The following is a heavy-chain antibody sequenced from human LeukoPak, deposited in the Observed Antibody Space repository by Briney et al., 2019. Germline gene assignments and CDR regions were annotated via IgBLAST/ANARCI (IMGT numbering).Heavy chain of an antibody. CDR1: GFTFSSYW. CDR2: IWYDGSDK. CDR3: ARDRYTSSWRTIDY. J-gene: IGHJ4*02. V-gene: IGHV3-33*08. D-gene: IGHD6-13*01. Sequence: GGSLRLSCAASGFTFSSYWMNRARQALGKGLEWVAVIWYDGSDKYYADSVKGRFTISRDNSKNTLYLQMNSLRAEDTALYYCARDRYTSSWRTIDYWGQGTLVTVSS.